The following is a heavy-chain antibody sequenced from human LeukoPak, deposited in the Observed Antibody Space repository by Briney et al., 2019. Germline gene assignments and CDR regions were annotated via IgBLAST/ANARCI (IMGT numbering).Heavy chain of an antibody. CDR3: ARGLAGTDYYYYIDV. V-gene: IGHV3-53*01. CDR1: GFTVSSNY. Sequence: PGGSLRLSCAASGFTVSSNYMSWVRQAPGQGLEWVSVIYSGGSTYYADSLKGRFTISRDNSKNTLYLQMNSLRAEDTAVYYCARGLAGTDYYYYIDVWGKGTTVTVSS. D-gene: IGHD6-13*01. J-gene: IGHJ6*03. CDR2: IYSGGST.